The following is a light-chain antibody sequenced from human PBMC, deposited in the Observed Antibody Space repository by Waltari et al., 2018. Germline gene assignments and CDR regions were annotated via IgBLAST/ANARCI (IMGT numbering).Light chain of an antibody. CDR1: SSDIGSNT. J-gene: IGLJ2*01. V-gene: IGLV1-44*01. CDR2: SNN. Sequence: QSVLTQPPSASGTPGQRVTISCSGSSSDIGSNTVTWYQQLPGTAPKLLIYSNNQRPSGVPDRFSGSKSGTSASLAISGLQSEDEADYYCAAWDGGLNALFGGGTKLTVL. CDR3: AAWDGGLNAL.